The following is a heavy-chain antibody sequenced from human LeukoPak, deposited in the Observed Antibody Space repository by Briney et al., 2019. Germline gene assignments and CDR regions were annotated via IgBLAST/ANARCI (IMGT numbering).Heavy chain of an antibody. CDR2: INPSDGST. Sequence: ASVKLSCKASGYTFSTYYVHWVPQAPGQGLEWMGIINPSDGSTSYAQKFQGRVAMSRDTSTRTVYMELSSLRSDDTAVYYCARRVYCSSTSCYHYYYYMDVWGKGTTVTVSS. J-gene: IGHJ6*03. D-gene: IGHD2-2*01. CDR1: GYTFSTYY. V-gene: IGHV1-46*03. CDR3: ARRVYCSSTSCYHYYYYMDV.